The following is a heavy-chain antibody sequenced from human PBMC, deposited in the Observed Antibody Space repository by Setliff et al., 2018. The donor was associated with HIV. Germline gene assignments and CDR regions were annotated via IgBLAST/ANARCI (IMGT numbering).Heavy chain of an antibody. V-gene: IGHV1-69-2*01. CDR3: ARSRREVVYFYYYMDF. J-gene: IGHJ6*03. CDR2: VYPEDGQT. Sequence: SCKISGYRFKDFYIHWVQQAPGGGLEWMGLVYPEDGQTIYAEKFQGRVTMTADTSTGTAYMHLSSLRSEDTAIYYCARSRREVVYFYYYMDFWGTGTTVTVSS. CDR1: GYRFKDFY. D-gene: IGHD2-8*02.